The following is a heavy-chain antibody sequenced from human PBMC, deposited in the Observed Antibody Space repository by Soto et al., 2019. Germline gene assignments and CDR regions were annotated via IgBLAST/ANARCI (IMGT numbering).Heavy chain of an antibody. V-gene: IGHV3-23*01. J-gene: IGHJ6*02. Sequence: EVQLLESGGGFIHPGGSLRLSCAASGFSFSSFAMNWVRQAPGKGLEWVSIISGSADSTFYADSVKGRFTISRDNSKSMLDLESSSMRTEDTAEYYCARTRGAMIYAISVYGMDVWGQGTTVTVSS. CDR3: ARTRGAMIYAISVYGMDV. CDR1: GFSFSSFA. CDR2: ISGSADST. D-gene: IGHD2-8*01.